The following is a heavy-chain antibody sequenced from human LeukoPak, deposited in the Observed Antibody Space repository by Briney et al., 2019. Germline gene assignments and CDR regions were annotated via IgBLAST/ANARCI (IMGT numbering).Heavy chain of an antibody. D-gene: IGHD3-3*01. CDR2: IYYSGST. CDR3: ARGSFGVVYGMDV. CDR1: GGSISSGGYY. V-gene: IGHV4-31*03. J-gene: IGHJ6*02. Sequence: SQTLSLTCTVSGGSISSGGYYWSWIRQHPGKGLEWIGYIYYSGSTYYNPSLKSRATISVDTSKNQFSLELSSVTAADTAVYYCARGSFGVVYGMDVWGQGTTVTVSS.